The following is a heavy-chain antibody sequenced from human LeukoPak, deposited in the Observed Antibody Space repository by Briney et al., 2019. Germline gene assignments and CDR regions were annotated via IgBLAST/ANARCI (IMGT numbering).Heavy chain of an antibody. J-gene: IGHJ4*02. CDR1: GYTFTSYG. CDR3: ARDGVLRFLEWLLDGQYYFDY. D-gene: IGHD3-3*01. CDR2: ISAYNGNT. V-gene: IGHV1-18*01. Sequence: GASVKVSCKASGYTFTSYGISWVRQAPGQGLEWMGWISAYNGNTNYAQKLQGRVTMTTDTSTSTAYMELRSLRSDDTAVYYCARDGVLRFLEWLLDGQYYFDYWGQGTLVTVSS.